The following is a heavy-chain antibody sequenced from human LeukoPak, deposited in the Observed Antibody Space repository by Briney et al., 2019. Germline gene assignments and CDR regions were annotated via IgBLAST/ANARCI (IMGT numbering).Heavy chain of an antibody. J-gene: IGHJ2*01. CDR3: VRDRIRGYSSRYWYFDL. Sequence: SQTLSLTCTVSGGSISSGSYYWSWIRQPAGKGLEWIGRIYTSGSTNYNPSLKSRVTISVDTSKNQFSLKLSSVTAADTAVYYCVRDRIRGYSSRYWYFDLWGRGTLVTVSS. CDR1: GGSISSGSYY. D-gene: IGHD5-18*01. CDR2: IYTSGST. V-gene: IGHV4-61*02.